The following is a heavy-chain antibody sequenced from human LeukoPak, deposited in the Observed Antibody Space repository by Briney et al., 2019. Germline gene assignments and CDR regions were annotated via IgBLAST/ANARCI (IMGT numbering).Heavy chain of an antibody. V-gene: IGHV1-3*01. CDR3: AITGYSSGIFDY. Sequence: GASVNVSCKASGYTFTSYAMHWVRQATGQRLEWMGWINAGNGNTKYSQKFQGRVTITRDTSASTAYMELSSLRSEDTAVYYCAITGYSSGIFDYWGQGTLVTVSS. D-gene: IGHD6-19*01. CDR2: INAGNGNT. CDR1: GYTFTSYA. J-gene: IGHJ4*02.